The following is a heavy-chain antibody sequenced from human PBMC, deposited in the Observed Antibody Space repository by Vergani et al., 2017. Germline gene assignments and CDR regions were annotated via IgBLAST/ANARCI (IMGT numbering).Heavy chain of an antibody. J-gene: IGHJ6*03. V-gene: IGHV1-46*01. Sequence: QVQLVQSGAEVKEPWASVKISCKASGYSFTTYYMHWVRQAPGQGLEWMGIFNPSADSTSYAQKFQGRVTMTRDTSTSTVYMELSSLRSEDTAVYYCARALYSSSWSYYYYMDVWGKGTTVTVSS. D-gene: IGHD6-13*01. CDR1: GYSFTTYY. CDR2: FNPSADST. CDR3: ARALYSSSWSYYYYMDV.